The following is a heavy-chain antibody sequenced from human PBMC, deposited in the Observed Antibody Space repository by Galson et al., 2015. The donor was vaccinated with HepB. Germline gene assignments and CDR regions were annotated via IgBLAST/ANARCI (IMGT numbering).Heavy chain of an antibody. V-gene: IGHV3-30*18. D-gene: IGHD3-10*01. Sequence: SLRLSCAASGFTFSSYGMHWVRQAPGKGLEWVAVISYDGSNKYYADSVKGRFTISRDNSKNTLYLQMNSLRAEDTAVYYCAKDRVLLWFGDLVDYWGQGTLVTVSS. CDR3: AKDRVLLWFGDLVDY. CDR1: GFTFSSYG. CDR2: ISYDGSNK. J-gene: IGHJ4*02.